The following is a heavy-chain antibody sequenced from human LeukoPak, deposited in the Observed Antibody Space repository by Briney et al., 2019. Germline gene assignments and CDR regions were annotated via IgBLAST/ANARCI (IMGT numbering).Heavy chain of an antibody. CDR2: IYYSGST. V-gene: IGHV4-59*01. CDR3: ARDLVFH. CDR1: GGSISSYY. Sequence: PSETLSLTCTVSGGSISSYYWSWIRQPPGKGLEWIGYIYYSGSTNYNPSLKSRVTISVDTSKNQFSLKLSSVTAADTAVYYCARDLVFHWGQGTLVTASS. J-gene: IGHJ4*02.